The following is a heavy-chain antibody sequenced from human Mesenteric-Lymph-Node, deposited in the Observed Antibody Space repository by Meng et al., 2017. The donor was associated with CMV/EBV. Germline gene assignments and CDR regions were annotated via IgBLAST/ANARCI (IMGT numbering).Heavy chain of an antibody. D-gene: IGHD1-26*01. CDR3: ASCPAGGILDY. V-gene: IGHV3-48*03. CDR1: GFTFGDYT. J-gene: IGHJ4*02. CDR2: ISSSGGVK. Sequence: GGSLRLSCTTSGFTFGDYTMNWVRQAPGKGLEWVSYISSSGGVKYYAVSVKGRFTISRDNARNSLYLEMNSPRAEDTAVYYCASCPAGGILDYWGQGTLVTVSS.